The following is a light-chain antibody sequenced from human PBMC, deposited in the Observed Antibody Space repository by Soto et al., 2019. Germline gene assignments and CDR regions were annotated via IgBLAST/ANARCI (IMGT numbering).Light chain of an antibody. Sequence: DIQMTQSPSSLSASVGDRVTITCRASQSISSFLNWYQQKPGKAPKVLIYGASSLQTGVPSRFSGSGSGTDFTLTISSLQPEDSATYYCQQSHSAWTFGQGTKVEI. CDR2: GAS. V-gene: IGKV1-39*01. J-gene: IGKJ1*01. CDR1: QSISSF. CDR3: QQSHSAWT.